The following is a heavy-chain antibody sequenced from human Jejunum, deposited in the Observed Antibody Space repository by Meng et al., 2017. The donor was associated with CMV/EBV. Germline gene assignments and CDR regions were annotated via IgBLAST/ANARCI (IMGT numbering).Heavy chain of an antibody. J-gene: IGHJ5*02. D-gene: IGHD3-3*01. CDR3: ARDYEYDLWGGYSNWFDP. V-gene: IGHV3-74*01. Sequence: TCSRYGRHWVRQGAGKGLEWVSNINTDGRSTNYADSVKGRFTISRYNAKNVLFLQMNSLRAEDTAMYYCARDYEYDLWGGYSNWFDPWGQGTLVTVSS. CDR1: TCSRYG. CDR2: INTDGRST.